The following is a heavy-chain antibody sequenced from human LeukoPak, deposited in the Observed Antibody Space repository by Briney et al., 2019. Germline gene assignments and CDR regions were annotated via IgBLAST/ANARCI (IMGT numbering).Heavy chain of an antibody. D-gene: IGHD3-10*01. V-gene: IGHV3-30*02. J-gene: IGHJ4*02. Sequence: PGGSLRLSCAASGFTFSSYGMHWVRQAPGKGLEWVAFIRYDGSNKYYADSVKGRFTISRDNSKNTLYLQMNSLRAEDTAVYYCAKDFVWFGESRYFGYWGQGTLVTVSS. CDR3: AKDFVWFGESRYFGY. CDR1: GFTFSSYG. CDR2: IRYDGSNK.